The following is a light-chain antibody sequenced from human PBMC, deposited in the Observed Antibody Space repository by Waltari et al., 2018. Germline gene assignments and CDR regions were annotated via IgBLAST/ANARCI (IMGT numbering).Light chain of an antibody. CDR1: QGIRGY. Sequence: DIQLTQSPSFLSASVVDGVPFTCRASQGIRGYLAWYQQKPNKAPKLLINAASTLQSGVPSRFSGGKSGTEFTLTISSLQPEDFATYFCQHVYSYPVTFGGGTTVEI. V-gene: IGKV1-9*01. CDR2: AAS. CDR3: QHVYSYPVT. J-gene: IGKJ4*01.